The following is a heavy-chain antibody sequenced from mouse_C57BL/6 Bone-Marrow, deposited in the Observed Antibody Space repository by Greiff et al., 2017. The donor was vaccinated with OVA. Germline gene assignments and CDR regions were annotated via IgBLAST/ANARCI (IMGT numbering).Heavy chain of an antibody. CDR2: ISDGGSYT. V-gene: IGHV5-4*03. CDR1: GFTFSSYA. Sequence: EVKLVESGGGLVKPGGSLKLSCAASGFTFSSYAMSWVRQTPEKRLEWVATISDGGSYTYYPDNVKGRFTISRDNAKNNLYLQMSHLKSEDTAMYYCARRLRSYYFDYWGQGTTLTVSS. J-gene: IGHJ2*01. CDR3: ARRLRSYYFDY. D-gene: IGHD1-1*01.